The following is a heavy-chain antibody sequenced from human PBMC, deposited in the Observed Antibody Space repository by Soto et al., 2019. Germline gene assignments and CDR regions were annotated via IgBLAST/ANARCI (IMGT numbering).Heavy chain of an antibody. Sequence: PWESLTMNCTCSGHSFARYWIGWVRQMPGKGLEWMGIIYPGDSDTRYSPSFQGQVTISADKSISTAYLQWSSLKASDTAMYYCARQTRRAYSSTTDSFYYYYGMDVWGQGTTVTVSS. V-gene: IGHV5-51*01. CDR2: IYPGDSDT. CDR3: ARQTRRAYSSTTDSFYYYYGMDV. D-gene: IGHD2-2*01. CDR1: GHSFARYW. J-gene: IGHJ6*02.